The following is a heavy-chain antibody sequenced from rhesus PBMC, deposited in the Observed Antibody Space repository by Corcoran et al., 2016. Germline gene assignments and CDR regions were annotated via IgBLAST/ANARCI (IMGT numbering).Heavy chain of an antibody. Sequence: QLQLQESGPGLVKPSETLSLTCAVSGGSISSNYWSWIRQPPGKGMGWIGRISGSRGNTDYTPTLKSRVTISPDTSKNQFSLKLSAVTAADTAVYYCARGYSYSYRFDVWGPGVLVTVSS. CDR2: ISGSRGNT. D-gene: IGHD5-12*01. CDR3: ARGYSYSYRFDV. V-gene: IGHV4-173*01. J-gene: IGHJ5-1*01. CDR1: GGSISSNY.